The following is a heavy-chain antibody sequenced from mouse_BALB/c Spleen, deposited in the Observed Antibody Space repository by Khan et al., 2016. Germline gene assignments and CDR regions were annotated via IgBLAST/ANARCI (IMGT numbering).Heavy chain of an antibody. CDR2: IYPGDGDT. Sequence: QVQLKQSGAELARPGASVKLSCKASGYTFTSYWMQWVKQRPGQGLEWIGAIYPGDGDTRYTQKFKGKATLTADKSSSTAYMQLSSLASEDSAVYYWASYYGSGYDYFDYWGQGTTLTVSS. D-gene: IGHD1-1*01. J-gene: IGHJ2*01. CDR3: ASYYGSGYDYFDY. CDR1: GYTFTSYW. V-gene: IGHV1-87*01.